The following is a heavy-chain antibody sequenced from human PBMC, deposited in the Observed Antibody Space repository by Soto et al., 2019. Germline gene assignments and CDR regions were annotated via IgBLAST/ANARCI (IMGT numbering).Heavy chain of an antibody. Sequence: SETLSLTCTVSGGSISSYYWSWLRQPPGKGLEWIGYIYYSGSTNYNPSLKSRVTISVDTSKNQFSLKLSSVTAAETAVYYCARSDGRYWGQGTLVTVS. CDR2: IYYSGST. J-gene: IGHJ4*02. CDR3: ARSDGRY. CDR1: GGSISSYY. V-gene: IGHV4-59*01.